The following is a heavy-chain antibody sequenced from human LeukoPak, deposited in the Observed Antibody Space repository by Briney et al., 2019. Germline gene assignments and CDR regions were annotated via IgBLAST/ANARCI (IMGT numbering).Heavy chain of an antibody. CDR2: ITIVGST. CDR1: GGSFSGYY. D-gene: IGHD5-18*01. J-gene: IGHJ6*02. Sequence: SETLSLTCAVYGGSFSGYYWSWIRKPPGKGLEWMGEITIVGSTNYNPSLKSRVTISVDTSKTQFSLKLSSVTAADTAVYYCARAGGYSYGLVYYYGMDVWGQGTTVTVSS. CDR3: ARAGGYSYGLVYYYGMDV. V-gene: IGHV4-34*01.